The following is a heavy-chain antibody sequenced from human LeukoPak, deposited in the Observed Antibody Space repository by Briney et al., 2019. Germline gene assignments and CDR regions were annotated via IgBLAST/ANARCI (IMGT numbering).Heavy chain of an antibody. J-gene: IGHJ4*02. CDR1: GFTFRSYS. V-gene: IGHV3-21*01. Sequence: GGSLRLSRAASGFTFRSYSMNWVRQAPGKGLEWVSSISSSSSYIYYADSVKGRFTISRDNAKNSLYLQMNSLRAEDTAVYYCAVSAAHGHYWGQGTLVTVSS. CDR2: ISSSSSYI. CDR3: AVSAAHGHY. D-gene: IGHD2-2*01.